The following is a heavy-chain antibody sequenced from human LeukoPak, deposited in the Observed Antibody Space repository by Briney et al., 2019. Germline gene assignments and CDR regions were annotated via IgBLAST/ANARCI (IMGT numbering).Heavy chain of an antibody. J-gene: IGHJ5*02. V-gene: IGHV4-39*02. Sequence: PSETLSLTCTVSGGSISSSSYYWGWIRQPPGKGLEWIGSIYYSGSTYYNPSLKSRVTISVDISKNHFSLKLSSVTAADTAVYYCAKAVFSYDSSAFFFNPWGQGTLVTVSS. CDR1: GGSISSSSYY. D-gene: IGHD3-22*01. CDR2: IYYSGST. CDR3: AKAVFSYDSSAFFFNP.